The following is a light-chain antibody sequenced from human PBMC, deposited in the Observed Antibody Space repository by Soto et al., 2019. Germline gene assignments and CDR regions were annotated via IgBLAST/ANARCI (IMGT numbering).Light chain of an antibody. CDR1: QDINNY. CDR3: QQYVDLPPT. J-gene: IGKJ4*01. Sequence: DIQMTQSPSSLSASLGDRVTISCQASQDINNYLNWYQQKPGKAPKLLIYDASKLETGVPSRFSGSGSGTDFTFTISSLQPEDIATYYCQQYVDLPPTFGGGTKVEIK. CDR2: DAS. V-gene: IGKV1-33*01.